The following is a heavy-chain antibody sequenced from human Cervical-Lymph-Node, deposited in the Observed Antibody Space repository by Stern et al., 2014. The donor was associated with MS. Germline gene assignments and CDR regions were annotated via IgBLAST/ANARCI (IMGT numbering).Heavy chain of an antibody. CDR2: MYSGGST. Sequence: EDQLVESGGGLIQPGGSLRLSCAASGLTVSSDYMNWVRQAPGTGLEWVSVMYSGGSTYYADPVKGRFTISRDNSKNTLYLQMDSLRAEDTAVYYCARGLPVYNWGPGTLVTVSS. V-gene: IGHV3-53*01. J-gene: IGHJ4*02. D-gene: IGHD2-2*01. CDR1: GLTVSSDY. CDR3: ARGLPVYN.